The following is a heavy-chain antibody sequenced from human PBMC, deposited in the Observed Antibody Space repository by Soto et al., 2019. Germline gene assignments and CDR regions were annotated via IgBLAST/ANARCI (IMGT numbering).Heavy chain of an antibody. Sequence: GGSLRLSCAASGFTFDIFAMHWVRQAPGKGLEWVALISYDGSNKYYADSVKGRFTISRDNSKNTLYLQMNSLGAEDTALYYCARDRRIAVAGTWTYYFDYWGQGT. CDR2: ISYDGSNK. V-gene: IGHV3-30-3*01. CDR1: GFTFDIFA. CDR3: ARDRRIAVAGTWTYYFDY. J-gene: IGHJ4*02. D-gene: IGHD6-19*01.